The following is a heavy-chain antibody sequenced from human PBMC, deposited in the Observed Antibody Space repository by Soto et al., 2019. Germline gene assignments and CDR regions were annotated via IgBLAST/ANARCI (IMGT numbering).Heavy chain of an antibody. CDR3: ARVDGWLRLPEY. CDR1: GYTFTSYA. CDR2: INAGNGNT. D-gene: IGHD5-12*01. Sequence: QVQLVQSGAEVKKPGASVKVSCKASGYTFTSYAMHWVRQAPGQRLEWMGWINAGNGNTKYSQKFQGRXXIXRXXSASTAYMELSSLRSEDTAVYYCARVDGWLRLPEYWGQGTLVTVSS. J-gene: IGHJ4*02. V-gene: IGHV1-3*01.